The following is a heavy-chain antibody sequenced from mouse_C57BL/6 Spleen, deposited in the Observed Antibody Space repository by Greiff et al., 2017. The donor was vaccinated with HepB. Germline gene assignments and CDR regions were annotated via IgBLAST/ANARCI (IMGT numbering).Heavy chain of an antibody. CDR3: ARGGNLFAY. CDR2: IRNKANGYTT. Sequence: EVKLMESGGGLVQPGGSLSLSCAASGFTFTDYYMSWVRQPPGKALEWLGFIRNKANGYTTEYSASVKGRFTISRDNSQSILYLQMNALRAEDSATYYCARGGNLFAYWGQGTLVTVSA. J-gene: IGHJ3*01. D-gene: IGHD2-1*01. CDR1: GFTFTDYY. V-gene: IGHV7-3*01.